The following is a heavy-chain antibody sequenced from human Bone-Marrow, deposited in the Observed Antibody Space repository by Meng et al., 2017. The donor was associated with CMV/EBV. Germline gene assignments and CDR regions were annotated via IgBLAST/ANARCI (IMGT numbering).Heavy chain of an antibody. Sequence: GESLKISCAASGFTFRSYSMNWVRQAPGKGLEWVSSISSSSSYIYYADSVKGRFTISRDNAKNSLYLQMNSLRAEDTAVYYCARDRNQLLYRLGYYYYGMDVWGQGTTVTVSS. CDR1: GFTFRSYS. D-gene: IGHD2-2*02. V-gene: IGHV3-21*01. CDR3: ARDRNQLLYRLGYYYYGMDV. CDR2: ISSSSSYI. J-gene: IGHJ6*02.